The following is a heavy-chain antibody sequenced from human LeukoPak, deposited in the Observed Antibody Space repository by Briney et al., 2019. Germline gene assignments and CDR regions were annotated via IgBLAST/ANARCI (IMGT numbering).Heavy chain of an antibody. CDR3: ARGRQQQLGGYYYYYMDV. V-gene: IGHV4-34*01. Sequence: SETLSLTCAVYGGSFSGYYWSWIRQPPGKGLEWIGEINHSGSTNYNPPLKSRVTISVDTSKNQFSLKLSSVTAADTAVYYCARGRQQQLGGYYYYYMDVWGKGTTVTVSS. CDR2: INHSGST. D-gene: IGHD6-13*01. CDR1: GGSFSGYY. J-gene: IGHJ6*03.